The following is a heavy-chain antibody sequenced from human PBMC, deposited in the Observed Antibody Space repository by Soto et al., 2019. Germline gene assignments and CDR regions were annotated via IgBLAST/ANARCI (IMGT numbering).Heavy chain of an antibody. D-gene: IGHD3-16*01. CDR1: GFTFSSYA. Sequence: GGSLRLSCAASGFTFSSYAMHWVRQAPGKGLEWVAVISYDGSNKYYADSVKGRFTISRDNSKNTLYLQMNSLRAEDTAVYYCARDRKYYDYVWGRDGGAPGTYYYYGMDVWGQGTTVTVSS. V-gene: IGHV3-30-3*01. J-gene: IGHJ6*02. CDR2: ISYDGSNK. CDR3: ARDRKYYDYVWGRDGGAPGTYYYYGMDV.